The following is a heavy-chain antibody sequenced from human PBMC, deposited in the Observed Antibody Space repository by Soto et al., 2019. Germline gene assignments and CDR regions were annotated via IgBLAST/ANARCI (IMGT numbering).Heavy chain of an antibody. V-gene: IGHV4-39*01. CDR2: IYYSGRA. D-gene: IGHD2-21*02. CDR1: GESISSSSYY. CDR3: ARQRTTVVTQAYFDH. J-gene: IGHJ4*02. Sequence: SETLSLTCIVSGESISSSSYYWGWIRQPPGKGLEWIGSIYYSGRACYNPSFKSRVTISIDTSKNQFSLKLSSVTATDTAVYYCARQRTTVVTQAYFDHWGQGALVTVSS.